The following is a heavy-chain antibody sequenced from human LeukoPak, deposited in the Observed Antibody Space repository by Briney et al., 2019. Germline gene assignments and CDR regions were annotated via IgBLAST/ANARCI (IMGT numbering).Heavy chain of an antibody. CDR1: GGSISSGDYY. CDR3: ARHLGEYYFDY. Sequence: SETLSLTCTVSGGSISSGDYYWSWIRQPPGKGLEWIGYIYYSGSTYYNPSLKSRVTISVDTSKNQFSLKLSSVTAADTAVHYCARHLGEYYFDYWGQGTLVTVSS. V-gene: IGHV4-30-4*01. D-gene: IGHD3-3*02. CDR2: IYYSGST. J-gene: IGHJ4*02.